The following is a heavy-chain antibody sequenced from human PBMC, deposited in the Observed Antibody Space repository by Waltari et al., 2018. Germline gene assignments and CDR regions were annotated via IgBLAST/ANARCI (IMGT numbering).Heavy chain of an antibody. CDR3: ARGMVGAAYFDC. V-gene: IGHV3-48*04. CDR1: GFTFSSYS. J-gene: IGHJ4*02. CDR2: ISSSSTI. D-gene: IGHD1-26*01. Sequence: EVQLVESGGGLVQPGGSLRLSCVASGFTFSSYSMTWVRHAPGKGLEWVSYISSSSTINYADSVKGRFTISRDSPQNSLYLQMNSLRAEDAAVYYCARGMVGAAYFDCWGQGALVSVSS.